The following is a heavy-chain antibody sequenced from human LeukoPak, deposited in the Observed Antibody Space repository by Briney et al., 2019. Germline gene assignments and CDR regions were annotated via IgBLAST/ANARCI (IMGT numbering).Heavy chain of an antibody. CDR3: AKMVKAVHFDY. V-gene: IGHV3-23*01. CDR2: ISGSGGST. J-gene: IGHJ4*02. Sequence: GGSLRLSCAASGFTFSSYAMSWVRQAPGKGLEWVSTISGSGGSTYYAASVKGRFTISRDNSKNTLYLQMNSLRAEDTAVYYSAKMVKAVHFDYWGRGTLVTVSS. D-gene: IGHD5-18*01. CDR1: GFTFSSYA.